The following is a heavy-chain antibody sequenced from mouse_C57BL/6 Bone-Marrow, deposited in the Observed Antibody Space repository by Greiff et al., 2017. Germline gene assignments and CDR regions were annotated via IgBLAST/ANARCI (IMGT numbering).Heavy chain of an antibody. CDR2: IDPADGET. CDR1: GFNFKDYY. CDR3: TRSRFYYGTNY. D-gene: IGHD1-1*01. V-gene: IGHV14-2*01. Sequence: EVQLQESGAELVKPGASVKLSCTASGFNFKDYYIHWVKQRTEQGLEWIGRIDPADGETNYAPKFQDKATITADTSSNTAYLQLSSLTSEDAAVYYWTRSRFYYGTNYWGQGTTLTVSS. J-gene: IGHJ2*01.